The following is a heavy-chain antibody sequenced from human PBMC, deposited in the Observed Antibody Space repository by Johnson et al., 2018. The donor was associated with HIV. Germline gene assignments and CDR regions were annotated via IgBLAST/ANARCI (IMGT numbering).Heavy chain of an antibody. CDR2: IRYDGSDK. D-gene: IGHD4-17*01. V-gene: IGHV3-30*02. Sequence: VHLVESGGGVVQPGGSLRLSCAASGFTFNSYGMHWVRQAPGKGLEWVTFIRYDGSDKYYADSVKGRFTISRDNSKNTLYLQMNSLRAEDTAVYYCAKVYGFDYGDYYDAFDIWGQGTMVTVSS. CDR1: GFTFNSYG. CDR3: AKVYGFDYGDYYDAFDI. J-gene: IGHJ3*02.